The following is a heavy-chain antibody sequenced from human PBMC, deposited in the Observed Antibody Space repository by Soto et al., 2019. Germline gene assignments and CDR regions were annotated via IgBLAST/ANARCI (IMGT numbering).Heavy chain of an antibody. Sequence: QVQLVESGGGLVRPGGSLRLSCATSGFTFGDYYMSWIRQAPGKGLEWVSYIASRDPTVYYADYVRGRFTISRDNAKNLLYMQMDNLRADDTAVYYCAREKSSGYYGMDVWGQGTTVTVSS. CDR1: GFTFGDYY. V-gene: IGHV3-11*01. D-gene: IGHD3-22*01. CDR3: AREKSSGYYGMDV. J-gene: IGHJ6*02. CDR2: IASRDPTV.